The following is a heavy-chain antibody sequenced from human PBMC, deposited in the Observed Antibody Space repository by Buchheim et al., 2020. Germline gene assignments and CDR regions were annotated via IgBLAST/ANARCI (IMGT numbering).Heavy chain of an antibody. CDR1: GFSFSTYD. Sequence: QVQLVESGGGVVQPGRSLRLSCAASGFSFSTYDIHWVRQAPGKGLEWVAVISFDGKTQYYTDSVKGRFTISRDNSKNTLYLQMDSLRPEDTALYYWASPAVYAYGDSPRDSWGQGTL. J-gene: IGHJ4*02. V-gene: IGHV3-30*03. CDR3: ASPAVYAYGDSPRDS. D-gene: IGHD4-17*01. CDR2: ISFDGKTQ.